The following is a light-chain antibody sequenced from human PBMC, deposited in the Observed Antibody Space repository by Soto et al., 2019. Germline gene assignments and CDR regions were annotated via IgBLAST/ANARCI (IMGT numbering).Light chain of an antibody. V-gene: IGKV3-20*01. Sequence: EIVLTQSLGTLSLTQGERATLSCRASQSVSSTYLIWYQQKPGQAPRLLIYGASNRATGIPDRFSGSGSGTDFTLTIIRLEAEDFAVYYCQQYGSSVSFGHGTRLEVK. CDR3: QQYGSSVS. CDR2: GAS. CDR1: QSVSSTY. J-gene: IGKJ5*01.